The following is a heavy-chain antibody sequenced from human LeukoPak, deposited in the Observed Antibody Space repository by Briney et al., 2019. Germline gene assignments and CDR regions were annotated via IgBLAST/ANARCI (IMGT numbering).Heavy chain of an antibody. D-gene: IGHD3-22*01. CDR2: ISSSSSYI. CDR3: ASENYYDSSGPPDY. V-gene: IGHV3-21*01. Sequence: GGSLRLSCAASGFTFSSYGMGWVRQAPGKGLEWVSSISSSSSYIYYADSVKGRFTISRDNAKNSLYLQMNSLRAEDTAVYYCASENYYDSSGPPDYWGQGTLVTVSS. J-gene: IGHJ4*02. CDR1: GFTFSSYG.